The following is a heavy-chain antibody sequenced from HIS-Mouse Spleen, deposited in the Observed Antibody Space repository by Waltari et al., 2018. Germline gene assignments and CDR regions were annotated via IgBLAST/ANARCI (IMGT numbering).Heavy chain of an antibody. CDR1: DGSISSSSYY. Sequence: LQLQESGPGLVKPSETLSLTCTVSDGSISSSSYYWGGSRQPPGKGREWIGSIYYSGSTYYTPYLKSRVTISVDTSKNQFSLKLSSVTAADTAVYYCAREIPYSSSWYDWYFDLWGRGTLVTVSS. J-gene: IGHJ2*01. V-gene: IGHV4-39*07. D-gene: IGHD6-13*01. CDR3: AREIPYSSSWYDWYFDL. CDR2: IYYSGST.